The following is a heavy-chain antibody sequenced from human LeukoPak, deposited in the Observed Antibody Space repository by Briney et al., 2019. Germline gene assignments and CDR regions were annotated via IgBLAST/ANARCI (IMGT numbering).Heavy chain of an antibody. CDR3: ARDGIVVVTAYIDY. Sequence: SGRSLRLSCAASGFTFSSYAMHWVRQAPGKGLEWVAVISYDGSNKYYADSVKGRFTISRDNSKNTLYLQMNSLRAEDTAVYYRARDGIVVVTAYIDYWGQGTLVTVSP. V-gene: IGHV3-30*01. CDR1: GFTFSSYA. J-gene: IGHJ4*02. D-gene: IGHD2-21*02. CDR2: ISYDGSNK.